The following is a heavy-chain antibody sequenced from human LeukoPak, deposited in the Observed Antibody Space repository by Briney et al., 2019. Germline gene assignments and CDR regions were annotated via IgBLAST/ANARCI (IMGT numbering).Heavy chain of an antibody. D-gene: IGHD2-15*01. CDR1: VVSIYISTYY. V-gene: IGHV4-39*01. CDR3: ARQLAAGNDAFDI. CDR2: IYYNENT. J-gene: IGHJ3*02. Sequence: SETLSLTCTVSVVSIYISTYYCAWIRQPPGKGLEFIGSIYYNENTYHNPSLKSRLTISVDTSTNHFSLRLTSVTAADTAIYYCARQLAAGNDAFDIWGQGTVVTVSS.